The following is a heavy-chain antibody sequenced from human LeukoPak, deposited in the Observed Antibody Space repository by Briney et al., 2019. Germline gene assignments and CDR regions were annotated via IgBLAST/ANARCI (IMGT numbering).Heavy chain of an antibody. D-gene: IGHD3-10*01. J-gene: IGHJ4*02. Sequence: GGSLRLSCSASGFTFSSRWMSWVRQAPGKGLEWVANIKEDGSQKYYADSVKGRFTISRDNAKNSLYLQLNSLRAEDTAMYYCAGDRGYLQFDYWGQGALVTVSS. V-gene: IGHV3-7*03. CDR2: IKEDGSQK. CDR1: GFTFSSRW. CDR3: AGDRGYLQFDY.